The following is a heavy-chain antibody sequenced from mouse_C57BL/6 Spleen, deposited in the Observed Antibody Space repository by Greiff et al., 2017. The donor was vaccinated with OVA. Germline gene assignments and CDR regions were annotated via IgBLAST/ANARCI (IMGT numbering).Heavy chain of an antibody. CDR1: GYTFTSYW. CDR3: AREEPYSAY. D-gene: IGHD1-1*01. J-gene: IGHJ3*01. Sequence: QVQLKQPGAELVKPGASVKLSCKASGYTFTSYWMHWVKQRPGQGLEWIGMIHPNSGSTNYNEKFKSKATLTVDKSSSTAYMQLSSLTSEDSAVYYCAREEPYSAYWGQGTLVTVSA. CDR2: IHPNSGST. V-gene: IGHV1-64*01.